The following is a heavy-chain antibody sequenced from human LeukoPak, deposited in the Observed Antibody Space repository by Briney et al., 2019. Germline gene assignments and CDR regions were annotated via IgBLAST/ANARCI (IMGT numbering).Heavy chain of an antibody. CDR1: GFTFSSYG. CDR3: AKLPMEPGYCSGGSCSDI. Sequence: GRSLRLSCAASGFTFSSYGMHWVRQAPGKGLEWVAVISYDGSNKYYADSVKGRFTISRDNSKNTLYLQVNSLRAEDTAVYYCAKLPMEPGYCSGGSCSDIWGQGTMVTVSS. CDR2: ISYDGSNK. J-gene: IGHJ3*02. V-gene: IGHV3-30*18. D-gene: IGHD2-15*01.